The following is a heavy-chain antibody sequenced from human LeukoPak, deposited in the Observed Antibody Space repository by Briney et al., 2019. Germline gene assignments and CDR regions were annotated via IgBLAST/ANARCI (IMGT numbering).Heavy chain of an antibody. CDR3: AREDNYDILTGHFQD. CDR1: GFTFSSYG. V-gene: IGHV3-30*03. D-gene: IGHD3-9*01. CDR2: ISYDGSNK. J-gene: IGHJ4*02. Sequence: PGGSLRLSCAASGFTFSSYGMHWVRQAPGKGLEWVAVISYDGSNKYYADSVKGRFTISRDNSKNTLYLQMNSLRGEDSAVYYCAREDNYDILTGHFQDWGRGTLVTVSS.